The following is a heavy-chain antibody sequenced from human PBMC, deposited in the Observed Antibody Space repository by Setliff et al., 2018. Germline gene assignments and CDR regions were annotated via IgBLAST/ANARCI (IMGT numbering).Heavy chain of an antibody. V-gene: IGHV4-31*02. CDR2: IYYSGST. Sequence: SETLRLSCAASGFTFSIYAMSWVRQHPGKGLEWIGYIYYSGSTSYYNPSLKSRVTISVDTSKNQFSLKLSSVTAADTAVYYCARGRNIAARLFDSWGQGTLVTVSS. CDR1: GFTFSIYA. J-gene: IGHJ4*02. CDR3: ARGRNIAARLFDS. D-gene: IGHD6-6*01.